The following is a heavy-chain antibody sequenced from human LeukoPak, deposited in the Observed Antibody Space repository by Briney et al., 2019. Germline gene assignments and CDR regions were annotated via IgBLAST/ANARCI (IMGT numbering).Heavy chain of an antibody. CDR2: ISGSGSST. CDR1: GFTFSTIV. D-gene: IGHD1-1*01. CDR3: AKGNWRYFDY. J-gene: IGHJ4*02. Sequence: PRGSRTLSCAASGFTFSTIVMSWVRQAPGKGLEWVSAISGSGSSTYCADSVKGRFTISRDNSKNTLYLQMNSLGADDTAVYYCAKGNWRYFDYWGQGTLVTVPS. V-gene: IGHV3-23*01.